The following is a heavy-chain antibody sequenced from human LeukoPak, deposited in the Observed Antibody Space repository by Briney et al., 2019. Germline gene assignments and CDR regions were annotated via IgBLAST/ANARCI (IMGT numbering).Heavy chain of an antibody. D-gene: IGHD3-3*01. Sequence: PGGSLRLSYAASGFTFSSYAMSWVRQAPGKGLEWVAVIWYDGSNKYYADSVKGRFTISRDNSKNTLYLQMNSLRAEDTAVYYCARDLDFRMDVWGQGTTVTVSS. J-gene: IGHJ6*02. CDR3: ARDLDFRMDV. CDR2: IWYDGSNK. V-gene: IGHV3-33*08. CDR1: GFTFSSYA.